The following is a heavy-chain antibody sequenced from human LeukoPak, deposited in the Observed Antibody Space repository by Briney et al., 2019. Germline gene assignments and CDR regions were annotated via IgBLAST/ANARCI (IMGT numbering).Heavy chain of an antibody. CDR1: GGTISSYY. CDR2: IYYSGST. V-gene: IGHV4-59*01. J-gene: IGHJ5*02. Sequence: SETLSLTCTVSGGTISSYYWSWIRQPPGKGLEWIGYIYYSGSTNYNPSLKSRVTISVDTSKNQFSLKLSSVTAADTAVYYCARIEVLCSSTSCPRWFDPWGQETLVTVSS. D-gene: IGHD2-2*01. CDR3: ARIEVLCSSTSCPRWFDP.